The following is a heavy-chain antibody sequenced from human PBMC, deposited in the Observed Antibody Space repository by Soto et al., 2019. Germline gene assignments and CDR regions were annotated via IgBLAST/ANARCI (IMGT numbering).Heavy chain of an antibody. CDR2: ISRDGLNT. J-gene: IGHJ4*02. CDR3: ARGNLSFDFDS. D-gene: IGHD3-10*01. CDR1: GFGFGSFG. Sequence: VESGGDVVQPGRSLRLSCAASGFGFGSFGMHWVRQAPGQGLEWLAFISRDGLNTFYADSVRGRFTLSRDYSKSTMYXXXXXXXXXXXALYYCARGNLSFDFDSWGRGTLVTVSS. V-gene: IGHV3-30*03.